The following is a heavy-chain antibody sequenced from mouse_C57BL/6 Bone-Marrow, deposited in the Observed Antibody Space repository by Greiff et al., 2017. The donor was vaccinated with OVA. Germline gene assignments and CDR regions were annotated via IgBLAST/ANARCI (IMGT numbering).Heavy chain of an antibody. Sequence: QVQLQQPGAELVKPGASVKLSCKASGYTFTSYWMHWVKQRPGQGLEWIGMIHPNSGSTNYNEKFKSKATLTVDKSSSTAYMQLSSLTSEDSAVYYCARRDYYSNYEFAYWGQGTLVTVSA. CDR1: GYTFTSYW. CDR3: ARRDYYSNYEFAY. D-gene: IGHD2-5*01. CDR2: IHPNSGST. V-gene: IGHV1-64*01. J-gene: IGHJ3*01.